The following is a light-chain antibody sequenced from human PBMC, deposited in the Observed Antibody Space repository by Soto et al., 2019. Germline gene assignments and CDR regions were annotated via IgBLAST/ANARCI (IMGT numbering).Light chain of an antibody. CDR1: SSDVGAYDY. J-gene: IGLJ1*01. CDR2: EVS. V-gene: IGLV2-14*03. CDR3: ASYTTTSTRV. Sequence: QSALTQPASVSGSPGQSIAISCTGTSSDVGAYDYVSWYQQRPDKAPKLMIYEVSNRPSGVSDRFSGSKSVNTATLTISGLQAEDEADYYCASYTTTSTRVFGTGTKVTVL.